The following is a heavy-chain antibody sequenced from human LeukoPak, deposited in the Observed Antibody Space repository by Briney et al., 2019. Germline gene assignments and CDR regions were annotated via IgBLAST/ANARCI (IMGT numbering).Heavy chain of an antibody. D-gene: IGHD3-3*01. CDR3: AKVYTRFLEWLFYY. CDR1: GFTFSSYG. CDR2: IRYDGSNK. V-gene: IGHV3-30*02. J-gene: IGHJ4*02. Sequence: PGGSLRLSCAASGFTFSSYGMHWVRQAPGKGLEWVAFIRYDGSNKYYADSVKGRFTISRDNSKNTLYLQMNSLRAEDTAVYYCAKVYTRFLEWLFYYWGQGTLVTVSS.